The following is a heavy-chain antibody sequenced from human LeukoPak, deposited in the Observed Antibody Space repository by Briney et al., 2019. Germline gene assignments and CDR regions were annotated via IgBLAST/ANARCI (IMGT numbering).Heavy chain of an antibody. Sequence: PSETLSLTCTVSGDSINNYYWTWIRQPAGKGLEWIGRIYTSGATNYNPSLKSQVTMSVDTSKNQFSLKLNAVTAADTAVYYCARMGGGATRFDYWGQGTLVAVSS. D-gene: IGHD1-26*01. V-gene: IGHV4-4*07. CDR2: IYTSGAT. J-gene: IGHJ4*02. CDR3: ARMGGGATRFDY. CDR1: GDSINNYY.